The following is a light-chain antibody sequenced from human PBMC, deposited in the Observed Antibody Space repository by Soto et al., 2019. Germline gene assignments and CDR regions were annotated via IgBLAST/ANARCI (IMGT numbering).Light chain of an antibody. V-gene: IGKV1-17*01. J-gene: IGKJ4*01. Sequence: DIQMTQSPSSLSASVGDRVTITCRTSQSIRNDLGWYQQKPGKAPKRLMYGASALQSGVPSRFSGSGSGTEFTLTISSLQPEDFATYYCLHQNSYLAFSFGGGTRVEIK. CDR2: GAS. CDR1: QSIRND. CDR3: LHQNSYLAFS.